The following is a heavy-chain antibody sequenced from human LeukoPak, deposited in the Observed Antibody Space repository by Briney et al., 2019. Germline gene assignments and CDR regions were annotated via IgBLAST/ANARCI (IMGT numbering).Heavy chain of an antibody. CDR2: IKPDGSEK. CDR1: GFTFDDYG. V-gene: IGHV3-7*01. CDR3: ARAPAFGTVDY. J-gene: IGHJ4*02. Sequence: GGSLRLSCAASGFTFDDYGMSWVRQAPGKGLEWVANIKPDGSEKYPVDSVKGRFTVTRDNAKNSLYLQMNRLRDEDSAVYYCARAPAFGTVDYWGQGTLVTVSS. D-gene: IGHD3-16*01.